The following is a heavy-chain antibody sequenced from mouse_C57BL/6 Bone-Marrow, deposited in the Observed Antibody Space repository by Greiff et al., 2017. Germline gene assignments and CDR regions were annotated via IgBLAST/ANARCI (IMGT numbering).Heavy chain of an antibody. Sequence: VMLVESGAELARPGASVKLSCKASGYTFTSYGISWVKQRTGQGLEWIGEIYPRSGNTYYNEKFKGKATLTADKSSSTAYMELRSLTSEDSAVYFCAATTVVYWYFDVWGTGTTVTVSS. CDR3: AATTVVYWYFDV. CDR1: GYTFTSYG. J-gene: IGHJ1*03. CDR2: IYPRSGNT. V-gene: IGHV1-81*01. D-gene: IGHD1-1*01.